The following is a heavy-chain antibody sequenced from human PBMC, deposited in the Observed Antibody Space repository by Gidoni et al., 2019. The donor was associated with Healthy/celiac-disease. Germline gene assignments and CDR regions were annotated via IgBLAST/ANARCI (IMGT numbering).Heavy chain of an antibody. CDR3: ARVGRGDYIWGSYPTRHYFDY. D-gene: IGHD3-16*01. Sequence: QVQLQQWGAGLLKPSETLSLTCAVYGGSFSGYYWSWIRQPPGKGLEWIGEINHSGSTNYNPSLKSRVTISVDTSKNQFSLKLSSVTAADTAVYYCARVGRGDYIWGSYPTRHYFDYWGQGTLVTVSS. J-gene: IGHJ4*02. CDR1: GGSFSGYY. CDR2: INHSGST. V-gene: IGHV4-34*01.